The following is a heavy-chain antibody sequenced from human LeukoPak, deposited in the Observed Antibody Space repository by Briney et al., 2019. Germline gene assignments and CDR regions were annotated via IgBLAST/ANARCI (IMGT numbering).Heavy chain of an antibody. D-gene: IGHD4-23*01. CDR3: ATGGTGWFDP. J-gene: IGHJ5*02. CDR1: GGSISSSSYY. V-gene: IGHV4-39*07. CDR2: IYYSGST. Sequence: SETLSLTCTVSGGSISSSSYYWGWIRQPPGKGLEWIGSIYYSGSTYYNPSLKSRVTISVDTSKNQFSLKLSSVTAADTAVYYCATGGTGWFDPWGQGTLVTVSS.